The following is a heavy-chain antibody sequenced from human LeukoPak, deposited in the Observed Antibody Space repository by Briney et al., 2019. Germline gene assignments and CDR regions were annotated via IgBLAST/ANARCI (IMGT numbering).Heavy chain of an antibody. Sequence: QSGGSLRLSCAASGFTFSSYAMHWVRQAPGKGLEWVAVISYDGSNKYYADSVKGRFTISRDNSKNTLYLQMNSLRAEDTAVYYCARGTRTYSSSSGDLDPWGQGTLVTVSS. D-gene: IGHD6-6*01. CDR2: ISYDGSNK. CDR1: GFTFSSYA. J-gene: IGHJ5*02. V-gene: IGHV3-30-3*01. CDR3: ARGTRTYSSSSGDLDP.